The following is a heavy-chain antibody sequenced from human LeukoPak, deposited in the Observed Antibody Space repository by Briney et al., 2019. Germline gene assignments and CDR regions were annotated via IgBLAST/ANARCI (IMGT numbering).Heavy chain of an antibody. Sequence: NHGESLNISCQVSGYIFTNYWIGWVRQMPGKGLESMGIIYPADSDITYSPSFQGQVTISVDKSISTVYLQWRSLKVSDTAMYYCARQSRDGSKTRGYYFDYWGQGTLVTVSS. CDR3: ARQSRDGSKTRGYYFDY. CDR2: IYPADSDI. CDR1: GYIFTNYW. J-gene: IGHJ4*02. V-gene: IGHV5-51*01. D-gene: IGHD3-10*01.